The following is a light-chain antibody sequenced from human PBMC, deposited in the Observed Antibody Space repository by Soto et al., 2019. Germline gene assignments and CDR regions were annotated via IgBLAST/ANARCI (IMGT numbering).Light chain of an antibody. CDR1: QSISTY. Sequence: DIQMTQSPSSLSASVGDRVTITCRASQSISTYLNWYQQKVGKAPKLLIYAASSLQRGVPSRFTGSGSGTDFTLTISSLQTEDFATYYCQQSYSTPRTFGQGTKLEIK. CDR2: AAS. CDR3: QQSYSTPRT. J-gene: IGKJ2*02. V-gene: IGKV1-39*01.